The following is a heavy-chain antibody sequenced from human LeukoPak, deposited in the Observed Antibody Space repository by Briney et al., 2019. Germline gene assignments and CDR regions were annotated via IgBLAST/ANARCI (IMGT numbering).Heavy chain of an antibody. Sequence: GGSLRLSCAASGFTFSSYAMHWVRQAPGKGLEWVAVISYDGSNKYYADSVKGRFTISRDNSKNTLYLQMNSLRAEDTAVYYCARDTRPLDAFDIWGQGTMVTVSS. V-gene: IGHV3-30-3*01. CDR1: GFTFSSYA. CDR2: ISYDGSNK. CDR3: ARDTRPLDAFDI. J-gene: IGHJ3*02.